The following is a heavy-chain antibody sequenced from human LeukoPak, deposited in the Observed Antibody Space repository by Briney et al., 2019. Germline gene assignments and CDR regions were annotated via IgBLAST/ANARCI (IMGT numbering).Heavy chain of an antibody. J-gene: IGHJ4*02. CDR2: IYRGGSS. CDR3: AKTLDYYDSSGIDY. D-gene: IGHD3-22*01. CDR1: GVTVSSNS. Sequence: GGSLRLSCAASGVTVSSNSMSWVRQAPGKGLEWVSVIYRGGSSSYADSVKGRFTISRDNSKNTLYLQMNSLRAEDTAVYYCAKTLDYYDSSGIDYWGQGTLVTVSS. V-gene: IGHV3-53*01.